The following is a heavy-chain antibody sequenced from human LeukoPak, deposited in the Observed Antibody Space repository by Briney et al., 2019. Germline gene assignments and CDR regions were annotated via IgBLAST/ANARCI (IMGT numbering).Heavy chain of an antibody. CDR2: FIPIFGTA. CDR3: ATGRTTVVTPPFDY. J-gene: IGHJ4*02. D-gene: IGHD4-23*01. Sequence: SSVTVSFKDSGGTFRNYSIIWVRPAPGQGLQWIGGFIPIFGTAMYAQKLQGRVTITAVESTSTAYMELSSLRSEATAVYHCATGRTTVVTPPFDYWGQGTLVTVSS. CDR1: GGTFRNYS. V-gene: IGHV1-69*13.